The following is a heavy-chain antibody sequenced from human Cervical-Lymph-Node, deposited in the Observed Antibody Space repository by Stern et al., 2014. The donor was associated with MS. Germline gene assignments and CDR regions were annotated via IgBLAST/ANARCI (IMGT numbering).Heavy chain of an antibody. CDR2: IKQDGSEK. Sequence: EVQLLESGGGLVQPGGSLRLSCAASGFRFSTYWMTWVRQAPGKGLECGDNIKQDGSEKCYVDSVKCRFTISRDNAKISLYLQMNSLRDEDTAVYYCARWGTWAVHYYYGRDVWGQGTTVTVSS. D-gene: IGHD3-16*01. CDR3: ARWGTWAVHYYYGRDV. J-gene: IGHJ6*02. V-gene: IGHV3-7*01. CDR1: GFRFSTYW.